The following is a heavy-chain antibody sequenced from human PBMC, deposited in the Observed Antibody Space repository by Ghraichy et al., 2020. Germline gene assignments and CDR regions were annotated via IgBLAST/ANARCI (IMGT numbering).Heavy chain of an antibody. D-gene: IGHD2-15*01. Sequence: GGSLRLSCAASGFTFREAWMSWVRQAPGKGLEWVGRIKSKTAGGTTDYAAPVKGRFTISSDDSKNTLYLQMNSLKTEDTALYYCTTEAIVVPPVMWKQCSRGSCPTPFDCWGQGALVTVSP. CDR3: TTEAIVVPPVMWKQCSRGSCPTPFDC. CDR2: IKSKTAGGTT. V-gene: IGHV3-15*05. J-gene: IGHJ4*02. CDR1: GFTFREAW.